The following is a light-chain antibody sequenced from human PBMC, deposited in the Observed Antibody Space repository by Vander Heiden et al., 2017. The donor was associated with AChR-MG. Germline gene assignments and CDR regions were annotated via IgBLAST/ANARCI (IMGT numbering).Light chain of an antibody. V-gene: IGKV3-20*01. CDR1: QSVSSSD. J-gene: IGKJ4*01. CDR2: GAS. CDR3: QQYGSSVLT. Sequence: EIVLTQSPRTLSLSPGERATLSCRASQSVSSSDLASYQQKAGQAPRLLIYGASRRATGIPDRFSGSGSGTDFTLTISRLEPEDFAVYYCQQYGSSVLTFGGGTKVEIK.